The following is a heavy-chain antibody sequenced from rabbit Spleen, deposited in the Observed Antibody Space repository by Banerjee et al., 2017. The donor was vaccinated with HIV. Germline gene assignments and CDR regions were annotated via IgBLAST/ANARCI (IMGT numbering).Heavy chain of an antibody. D-gene: IGHD1-1*01. CDR3: ARDTSSSFSSYGMDL. J-gene: IGHJ6*01. CDR2: IEAGSSGFT. Sequence: QRQLEESGGGLVKPGGTLTLTCKASGIDFSSDSYMCWVRQAPGKGLEWIACIEAGSSGFTYFASWAKGRFTISKTSSTTVTLQMTSLTAADTATYFCARDTSSSFSSYGMDLWGPGTLVTVS. CDR1: GIDFSSDSY. V-gene: IGHV1S45*01.